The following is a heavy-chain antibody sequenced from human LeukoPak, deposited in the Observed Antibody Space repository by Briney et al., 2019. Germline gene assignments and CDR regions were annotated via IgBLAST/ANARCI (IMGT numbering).Heavy chain of an antibody. CDR1: GFTFSSYW. CDR2: IKQDGSEK. V-gene: IGHV3-7*01. CDR3: ARDDGGSFSTTFDI. D-gene: IGHD1-26*01. Sequence: GGSLRLSCAASGFTFSSYWMSWVRQAPGKGLEWVANIKQDGSEKYYVDSVKGRFTISRDNAKNSLYLQMNSLRAEDTALYYCARDDGGSFSTTFDIWGQGTMVAVSS. J-gene: IGHJ3*02.